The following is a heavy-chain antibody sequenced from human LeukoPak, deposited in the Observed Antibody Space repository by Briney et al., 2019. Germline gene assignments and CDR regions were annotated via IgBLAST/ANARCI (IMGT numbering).Heavy chain of an antibody. J-gene: IGHJ4*02. D-gene: IGHD3-10*01. Sequence: SETLSLTCTVSGGSISSSSYYRGWIRQPPGKGLEWIGSIYYSGSTYYNPSLKSRVTISVDTSKNQFSLKLSSVTAADTAVYYSARLSRPPWGHYGSGSYFDYWGQGTLVTVSS. V-gene: IGHV4-39*01. CDR1: GGSISSSSYY. CDR3: ARLSRPPWGHYGSGSYFDY. CDR2: IYYSGST.